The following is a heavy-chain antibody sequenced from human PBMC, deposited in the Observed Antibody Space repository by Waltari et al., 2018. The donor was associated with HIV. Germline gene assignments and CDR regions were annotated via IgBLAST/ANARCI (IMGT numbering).Heavy chain of an antibody. V-gene: IGHV4-38-2*01. CDR1: GYSISSGYY. D-gene: IGHD1-26*01. Sequence: QVQLQESGPGLVKPSETLSLTCAVSGYSISSGYYWGWIRPPPGKGLEWIGSINHSGSTYYNPSLKSRVTISVDTSKNQFSLKLSSVTAADTAVYYCARVYGYSGSYPGAPDDYWGQGTLVTVSS. CDR2: INHSGST. J-gene: IGHJ4*02. CDR3: ARVYGYSGSYPGAPDDY.